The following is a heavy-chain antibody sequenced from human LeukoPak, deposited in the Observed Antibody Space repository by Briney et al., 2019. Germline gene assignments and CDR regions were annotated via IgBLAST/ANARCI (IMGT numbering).Heavy chain of an antibody. V-gene: IGHV4-4*07. Sequence: SETLSLTCTVSGGSISSYYWSWLRQPAGKGLEWIGRIYTSGSTNYNPSLKSRVTMSVDTSKNQFSPKLSSVTAADTAVYYCAREGPLWPFDYWGQGTLVTVSS. CDR2: IYTSGST. J-gene: IGHJ4*02. CDR1: GGSISSYY. D-gene: IGHD2/OR15-2a*01. CDR3: AREGPLWPFDY.